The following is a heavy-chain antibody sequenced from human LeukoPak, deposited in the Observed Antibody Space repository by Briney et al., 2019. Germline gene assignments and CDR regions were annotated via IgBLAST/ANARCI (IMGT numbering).Heavy chain of an antibody. CDR2: ISWNSGSI. Sequence: GGSLRLSCAASGFTFDDYAMHWVRQAPGKGLEWVSGISWNSGSIGYADSVKGRFTISRDNAKNSLYLQMNSLRAEDTALYYCAKDKGDGSRSYYYYYGMDVWGQGTTVTVSS. J-gene: IGHJ6*02. CDR1: GFTFDDYA. V-gene: IGHV3-9*01. D-gene: IGHD6-13*01. CDR3: AKDKGDGSRSYYYYYGMDV.